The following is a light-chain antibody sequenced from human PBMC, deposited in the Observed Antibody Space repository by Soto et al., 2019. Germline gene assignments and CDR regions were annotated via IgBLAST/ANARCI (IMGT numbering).Light chain of an antibody. Sequence: ALSTSPGTLSLSPAERSTLSCRASHSAISTYLAWYQQKPGQAPRLLIHGASSRATGIPDRFSGCGSGTDFTLTISSLEPEDFAVYYCQQYDSSPKTFGQGTKGDIK. CDR2: GAS. V-gene: IGKV3-20*01. J-gene: IGKJ1*01. CDR3: QQYDSSPKT. CDR1: HSAISTY.